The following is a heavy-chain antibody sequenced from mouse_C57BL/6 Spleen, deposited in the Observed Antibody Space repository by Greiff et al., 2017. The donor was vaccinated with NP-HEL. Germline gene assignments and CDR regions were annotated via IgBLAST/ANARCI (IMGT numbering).Heavy chain of an antibody. CDR3: AREYYGSSYPCAY. CDR1: GYTFTDYN. D-gene: IGHD1-1*01. V-gene: IGHV1-18*01. CDR2: INPNNGGT. Sequence: VQLQQSGPELVKPGASVKIPCKASGYTFTDYNMDWVKQSHGKSLEWIGDINPNNGGTIYNQKFKGKATLTVDKSSSTAYMELRSLTSEDTAVYYCAREYYGSSYPCAYWGQGTLVTVSA. J-gene: IGHJ3*01.